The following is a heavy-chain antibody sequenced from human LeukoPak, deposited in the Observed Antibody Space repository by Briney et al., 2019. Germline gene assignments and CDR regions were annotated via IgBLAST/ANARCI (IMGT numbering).Heavy chain of an antibody. V-gene: IGHV1-18*01. CDR1: GYTFTSYG. Sequence: ASVTVSCKASGYTFTSYGVSWVRQTPGQGLEWMGWISGYNGNTNYAQKLQGRVSMTTDTSSSTAYMDLRSLRSDDTAVYYCAREGRHYYGSGSYEAFDIWGQGTMVTVSS. CDR2: ISGYNGNT. CDR3: AREGRHYYGSGSYEAFDI. D-gene: IGHD3-10*01. J-gene: IGHJ3*02.